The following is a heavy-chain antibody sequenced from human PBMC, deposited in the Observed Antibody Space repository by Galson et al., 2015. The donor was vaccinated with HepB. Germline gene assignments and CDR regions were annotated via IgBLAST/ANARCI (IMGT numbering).Heavy chain of an antibody. CDR3: ASGPRGWSGSYPPHFDY. CDR2: TYYRSKWYN. J-gene: IGHJ4*02. D-gene: IGHD1-26*01. V-gene: IGHV6-1*01. Sequence: CAISGDNVSSNSAAWNWIRQSPSRGLEWLGRTYYRSKWYNDYAVSVKSRITINPDTSKNQFSLQLNSVTPEDTAVYYCASGPRGWSGSYPPHFDYWGQGTLVTVSS. CDR1: GDNVSSNSAA.